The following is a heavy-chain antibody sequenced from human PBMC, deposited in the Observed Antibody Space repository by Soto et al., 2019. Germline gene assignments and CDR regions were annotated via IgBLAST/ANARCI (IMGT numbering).Heavy chain of an antibody. J-gene: IGHJ6*02. V-gene: IGHV3-11*01. CDR1: GFTFSDYY. D-gene: IGHD2-2*02. CDR3: TRSDCSSTTCYSLYYYAMDV. Sequence: GSLRLSFAASGFTFSDYYMSWIRHAPVKGLEWVSYISGSGSSIYYTDSVKGRFTVSRDNAKNSLYLQMNSLRAEDTAVYYCTRSDCSSTTCYSLYYYAMDVWGQGTTVTVSS. CDR2: ISGSGSSI.